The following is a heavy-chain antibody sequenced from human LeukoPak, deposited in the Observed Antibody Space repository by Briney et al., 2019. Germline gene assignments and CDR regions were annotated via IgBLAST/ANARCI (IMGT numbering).Heavy chain of an antibody. CDR2: ISGSGGST. J-gene: IGHJ4*02. CDR3: AKDLGNWNSGTPGSY. V-gene: IGHV3-23*01. CDR1: GFTFSSYA. Sequence: GGSLRLSCAASGFTFSSYAMSWVRQAPGKGLEWVSAISGSGGSTYYADSVKGRFTISRDSSKNTLYLQMNSLRAEDTAVYYCAKDLGNWNSGTPGSYWGQGTLVTVSS. D-gene: IGHD1-7*01.